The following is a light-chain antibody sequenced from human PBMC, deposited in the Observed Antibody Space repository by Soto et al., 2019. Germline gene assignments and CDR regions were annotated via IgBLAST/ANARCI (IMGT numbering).Light chain of an antibody. V-gene: IGLV1-40*01. CDR3: QSYDSSLSASYV. CDR1: SSNIRAGFD. Sequence: QSVLTQPPSVSGAPGQRVTISCTGSSSNIRAGFDVHRYQQLPGAAPKLLIYGNSNRPSGVPDRFSGSKSGTSASLAITGLQAEDEADYYCQSYDSSLSASYVFGTGTKVIVL. J-gene: IGLJ1*01. CDR2: GNS.